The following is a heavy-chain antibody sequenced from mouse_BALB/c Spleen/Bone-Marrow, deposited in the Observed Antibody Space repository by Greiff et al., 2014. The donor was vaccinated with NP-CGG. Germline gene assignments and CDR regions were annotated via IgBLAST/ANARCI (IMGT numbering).Heavy chain of an antibody. V-gene: IGHV2-9*02. D-gene: IGHD1-1*01. J-gene: IGHJ1*01. CDR2: IWAGGST. Sequence: VNLVASGPGLVAPSQSLSITCTVSGFSLTTYGVHWVRQSPGKGLEWLGVIWAGGSTNYNSTLMSRLSISKDNSKNQVFLKMNSLQTDDTAIYYCARNLLPPYWYFDVWGAGTTVTVSS. CDR1: GFSLTTYG. CDR3: ARNLLPPYWYFDV.